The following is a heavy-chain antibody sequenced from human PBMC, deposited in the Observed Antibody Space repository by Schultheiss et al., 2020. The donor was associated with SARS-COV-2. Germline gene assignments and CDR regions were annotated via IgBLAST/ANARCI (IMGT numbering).Heavy chain of an antibody. V-gene: IGHV3-23*01. CDR1: GFTFNNYA. CDR2: ISGSGGST. J-gene: IGHJ4*02. Sequence: GGSLRLSCAASGFTFNNYAMSWVRQAPGKGLEWVSAISGSGGSTYYADSVKGRFTISRDNSKNTLYLQMNSLRAEDTAVYYCARVTASGYSSSWPDYWGQGTLVTVSS. D-gene: IGHD6-13*01. CDR3: ARVTASGYSSSWPDY.